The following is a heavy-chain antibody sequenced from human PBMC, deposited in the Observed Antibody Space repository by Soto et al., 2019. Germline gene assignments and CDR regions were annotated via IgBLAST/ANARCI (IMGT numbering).Heavy chain of an antibody. CDR3: VRDGTKTLRDWFDP. J-gene: IGHJ5*02. CDR2: IYATGTT. V-gene: IGHV4-4*07. Sequence: LSLTCTVSGASISGFYWSWIRKSARKGLEWIGRIYATGTTDYNPSLKSRVMMSVDTSKKQFSLKLRSVTAADTAVYYCVRDGTKTLRDWFDPWGQGISVTVSS. CDR1: GASISGFY. D-gene: IGHD1-1*01.